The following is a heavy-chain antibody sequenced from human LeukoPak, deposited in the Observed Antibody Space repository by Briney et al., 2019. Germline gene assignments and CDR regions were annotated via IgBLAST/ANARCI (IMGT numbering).Heavy chain of an antibody. CDR3: ARVGKRWLQLLYDY. CDR1: GGSFSGYH. CDR2: INHSGST. V-gene: IGHV4-34*01. D-gene: IGHD5-24*01. Sequence: SETLSLTCAVYGGSFSGYHWSWIRQPPGKGLEWIGEINHSGSTNYNPSLKSRVTISVDTSKNQFSLKLSSVTAADTAVYYCARVGKRWLQLLYDYWGQGTLVTVSS. J-gene: IGHJ4*02.